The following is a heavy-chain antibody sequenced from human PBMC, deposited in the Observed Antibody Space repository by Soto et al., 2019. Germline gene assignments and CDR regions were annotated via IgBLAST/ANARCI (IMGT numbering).Heavy chain of an antibody. Sequence: GSSLRLACESSVFKFDDHMMHWVRQAPGKGLEWIALISWDGGSIDYADSIKGRFTVSRDNSKTSLYLHMHSLTSDDTAFYFCAKEGNGGSSLDSWGQGTLVTVSS. CDR1: VFKFDDHM. V-gene: IGHV3-43*01. J-gene: IGHJ5*01. D-gene: IGHD2-15*01. CDR3: AKEGNGGSSLDS. CDR2: ISWDGGSI.